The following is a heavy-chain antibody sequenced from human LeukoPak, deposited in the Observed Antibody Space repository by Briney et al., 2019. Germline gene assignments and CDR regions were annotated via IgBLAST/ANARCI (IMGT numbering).Heavy chain of an antibody. J-gene: IGHJ4*02. Sequence: GGSLRLSCAASGFTFSSCGMHWVRQAPGKGLEWVAFIRSDGSIEYYADSVKGRFTISRDNSKNTLYLQMNSLRAEDTAVYYCAKVPYCGGDCSYFDYWGQGTLVTVSS. D-gene: IGHD2-21*01. CDR3: AKVPYCGGDCSYFDY. CDR1: GFTFSSCG. CDR2: IRSDGSIE. V-gene: IGHV3-30*02.